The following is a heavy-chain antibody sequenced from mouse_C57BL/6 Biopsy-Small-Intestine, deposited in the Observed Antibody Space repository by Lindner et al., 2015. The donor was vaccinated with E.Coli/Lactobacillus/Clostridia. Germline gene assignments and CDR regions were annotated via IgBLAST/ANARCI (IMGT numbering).Heavy chain of an antibody. CDR3: ARPNWDVDF. J-gene: IGHJ2*01. CDR2: VNPNNGDT. CDR1: GYTFTDYN. D-gene: IGHD4-1*01. Sequence: VQLQESGPELVKPGASVKMSCKASGYTFTDYNMHWVKQSHGKSLEWIGYVNPNNGDTTYNQKFKGKATLTINKSSGTAYMELRSLTSEDSAVYYCARPNWDVDFWGQGTTLTVSS. V-gene: IGHV1-22*01.